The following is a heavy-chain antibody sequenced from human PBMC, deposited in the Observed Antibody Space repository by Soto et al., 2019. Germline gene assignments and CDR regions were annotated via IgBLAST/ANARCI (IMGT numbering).Heavy chain of an antibody. D-gene: IGHD6-19*01. CDR2: SIPMCGTA. CDR1: GRNFSSYG. J-gene: IGHJ5*02. CDR3: ARAGGARGSSCLTSPDGNCFDP. V-gene: IGHV1-69*06. Sequence: ASVKVSCNASGRNFSSYGIIWPRQLPRQGLERIWGSIPMCGTANYAQKSQRRPTIPADKSTSTAYMELSSLRAEDTAVYYCARAGGARGSSCLTSPDGNCFDPCGQVTLVTVSS.